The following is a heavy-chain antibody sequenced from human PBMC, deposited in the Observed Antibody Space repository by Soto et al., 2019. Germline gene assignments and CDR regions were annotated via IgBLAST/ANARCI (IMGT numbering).Heavy chain of an antibody. V-gene: IGHV3-23*01. Sequence: EVHLLESGGDLVQRGGSLRLSCAASGFIFSNYAMSWVRQAPGKGLESVSALSASGATTYYPDSVKGRFTVSRDNSKDTLYLQMNSLRAEDTVVYYCTKGGIPRRYNIPKVDFDYWGQGSLVTVSS. CDR1: GFIFSNYA. D-gene: IGHD1-1*01. CDR2: LSASGATT. CDR3: TKGGIPRRYNIPKVDFDY. J-gene: IGHJ4*02.